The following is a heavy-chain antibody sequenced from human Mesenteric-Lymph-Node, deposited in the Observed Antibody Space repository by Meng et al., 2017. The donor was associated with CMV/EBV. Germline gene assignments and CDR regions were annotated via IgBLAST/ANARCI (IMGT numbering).Heavy chain of an antibody. Sequence: ASVKVSCKASGYTFTSYGISWVRQAPGQGLEWMGWMDPNSGNTGYAQKFQGRVTMTRNTSISTAYMELSNLKSEDTAVYFCAQTSSDFWTGYYGNWFDPWGQGTLVTVSS. D-gene: IGHD3/OR15-3a*01. J-gene: IGHJ5*02. CDR3: AQTSSDFWTGYYGNWFDP. V-gene: IGHV1-8*02. CDR2: MDPNSGNT. CDR1: GYTFTSYG.